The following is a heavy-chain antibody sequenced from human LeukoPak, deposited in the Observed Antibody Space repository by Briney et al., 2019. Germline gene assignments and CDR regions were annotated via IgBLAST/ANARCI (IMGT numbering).Heavy chain of an antibody. CDR3: ARGTTDYIGMDV. J-gene: IGHJ6*02. D-gene: IGHD4-17*01. V-gene: IGHV3-21*01. Sequence: PGGSLRLSCAVSGFTFSPYSMNWVRQAPGKGLEWVSSISSDSNYIYYADSVKGRFTISRDNAQNSLYLQMNSLRADDTAVYYCARGTTDYIGMDVWGQGTTVTVSS. CDR2: ISSDSNYI. CDR1: GFTFSPYS.